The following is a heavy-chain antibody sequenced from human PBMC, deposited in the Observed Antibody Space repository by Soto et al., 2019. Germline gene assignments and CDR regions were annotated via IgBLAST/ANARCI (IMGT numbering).Heavy chain of an antibody. CDR1: GFTFSSYG. V-gene: IGHV3-30*18. CDR3: AKDSGGSYYIYYYYGMDV. J-gene: IGHJ6*02. CDR2: ISYDGSNK. Sequence: QVQLVESGGGVVQPGRSLRLSCAASGFTFSSYGMHWVRQAPGKGLEWVAVISYDGSNKYYADSVKGRFTISRDNSKNTLYLQMNILRAEDTAVYYCAKDSGGSYYIYYYYGMDVWGQGTTVTVSS. D-gene: IGHD1-26*01.